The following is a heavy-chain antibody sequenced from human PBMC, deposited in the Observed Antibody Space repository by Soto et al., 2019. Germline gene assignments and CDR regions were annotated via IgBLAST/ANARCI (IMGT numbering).Heavy chain of an antibody. Sequence: QVQLVQSGAEVTKPGSSVKVSCKASGGTFSSYTISWVRQAPGQGLEWMGRIIPILGIPNYAQKFQGRVTITADKSTNTAYMELRSLRPEDTGVYYWAKGYGDLNNWFDPWGQGTLVTVSS. D-gene: IGHD4-17*01. V-gene: IGHV1-69*02. J-gene: IGHJ5*02. CDR3: AKGYGDLNNWFDP. CDR1: GGTFSSYT. CDR2: IIPILGIP.